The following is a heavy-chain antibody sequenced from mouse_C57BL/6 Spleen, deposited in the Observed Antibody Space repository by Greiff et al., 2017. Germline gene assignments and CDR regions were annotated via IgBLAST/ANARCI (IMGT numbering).Heavy chain of an antibody. D-gene: IGHD1-1*01. Sequence: QVQLKQPGAELVKPGASVKLSCKASGYTFTSYWMHWVKQRPGQGLEWIGMIHPNSGSTNYNEKFKSKATLTVDKSSSTAYMQLSSLTSEDSAVYYCARPIDGSSSFAYWGQGTLVTVSA. CDR1: GYTFTSYW. J-gene: IGHJ3*01. V-gene: IGHV1-64*01. CDR3: ARPIDGSSSFAY. CDR2: IHPNSGST.